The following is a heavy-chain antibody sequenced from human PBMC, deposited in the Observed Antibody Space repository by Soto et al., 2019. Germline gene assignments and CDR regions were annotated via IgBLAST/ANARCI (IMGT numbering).Heavy chain of an antibody. CDR1: GYTFRSYG. CDR3: AKADSNYAGSFSFYYMDV. D-gene: IGHD4-4*01. Sequence: QVQLVQSGTEVKKPGASVKVSCKASGYTFRSYGISWVRQAPGQGLEWLGWISGYNGNTHYSQKFQGKVTMTTDTSKSTAYMELRNLRSDDTAVYYCAKADSNYAGSFSFYYMDVWGTGTMVTVSS. J-gene: IGHJ6*03. CDR2: ISGYNGNT. V-gene: IGHV1-18*01.